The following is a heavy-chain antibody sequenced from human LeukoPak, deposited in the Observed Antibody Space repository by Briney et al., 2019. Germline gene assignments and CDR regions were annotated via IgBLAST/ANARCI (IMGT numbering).Heavy chain of an antibody. J-gene: IGHJ4*02. CDR1: GFTFVDYG. V-gene: IGHV3-20*04. Sequence: PGGSLRLSCATSGFTFVDYGLSWVRRAPGKGLEWLCAINYNGAITDYAGSVKGRFTISRDNAKKSLYLRMDSLRAQDTALYYCARDRLGPSFSVSHFDLWGQGTLVTVSS. CDR3: ARDRLGPSFSVSHFDL. CDR2: INYNGAIT. D-gene: IGHD3-3*02.